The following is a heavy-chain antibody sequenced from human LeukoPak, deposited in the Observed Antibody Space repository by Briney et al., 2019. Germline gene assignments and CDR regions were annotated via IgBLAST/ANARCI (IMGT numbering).Heavy chain of an antibody. V-gene: IGHV4-31*03. J-gene: IGHJ4*02. CDR2: IYYSGST. CDR1: GGSIGSGAYY. D-gene: IGHD5-24*01. Sequence: SETLSLTCTVSGGSIGSGAYYWSWIRRHPGKGLEWIGYIYYSGSTYYNPSLKSRVTISVDASKNQFSLKLSSVTAADAAVYYCARDLGDGYLANDYWGQGTLVTVSS. CDR3: ARDLGDGYLANDY.